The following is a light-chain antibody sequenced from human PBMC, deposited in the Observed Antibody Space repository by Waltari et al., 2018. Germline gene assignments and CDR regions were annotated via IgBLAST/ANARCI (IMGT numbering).Light chain of an antibody. CDR3: NSRDSSGNHLV. V-gene: IGLV3-19*01. CDR2: GKN. CDR1: SLRSYY. J-gene: IGLJ1*01. Sequence: SSELTQDPAVSVALGQTVRITCQGDSLRSYYAIWYQQKPGQAPVFVIYGKNNRPSGIPDRFSGSSSGDTVTLTITGAQAEDEADYYCNSRDSSGNHLVFGPGTKVTVL.